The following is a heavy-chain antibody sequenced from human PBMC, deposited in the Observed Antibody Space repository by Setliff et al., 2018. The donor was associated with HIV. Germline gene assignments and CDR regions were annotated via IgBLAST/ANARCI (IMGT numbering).Heavy chain of an antibody. CDR1: GGSISSSSYY. Sequence: SETLSLTCTVSGGSISSSSYYWGWIRQPPGKGLEWIGSFYYSGNTYYNPSLKSRVTISVDASRNQFSLKLSSETAADTAVYYCAREPDSIPYDYWGQGTLVTVSS. J-gene: IGHJ4*02. D-gene: IGHD4-4*01. CDR2: FYYSGNT. V-gene: IGHV4-39*07. CDR3: AREPDSIPYDY.